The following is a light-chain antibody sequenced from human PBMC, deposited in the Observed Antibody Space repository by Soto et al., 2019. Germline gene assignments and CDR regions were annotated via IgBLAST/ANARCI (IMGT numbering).Light chain of an antibody. CDR2: DVS. V-gene: IGLV2-11*01. Sequence: QSALTQPRSVSGSPGQSVTISCTGTSNDVGGYNYVSWYQQHPGKAPKLMIYDVSKRPSGVPDRFSGSKSGNTASLTISGLQDEDEADYYCCSYAGSVVFGGGTKLTVL. J-gene: IGLJ2*01. CDR1: SNDVGGYNY. CDR3: CSYAGSVV.